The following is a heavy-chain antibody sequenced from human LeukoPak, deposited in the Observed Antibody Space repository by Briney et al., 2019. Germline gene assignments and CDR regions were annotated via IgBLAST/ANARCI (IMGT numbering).Heavy chain of an antibody. CDR1: GGSISSYY. Sequence: TSETLSLTCTVSGGSISSYYWSWIRQPAGKGLEWIGHIYNSGSTNYNPSLKGRVTMSVDTSKNQFSPRLGSVTAADTAVYYCARVTGIQDWYFDLWGRGTLVTVSS. CDR2: IYNSGST. J-gene: IGHJ2*01. CDR3: ARVTGIQDWYFDL. D-gene: IGHD2-21*02. V-gene: IGHV4-4*07.